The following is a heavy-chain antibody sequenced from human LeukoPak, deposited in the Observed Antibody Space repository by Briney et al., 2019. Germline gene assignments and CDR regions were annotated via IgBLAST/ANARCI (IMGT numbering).Heavy chain of an antibody. CDR1: GGSISSHY. CDR3: ARVPAQLGIYFDY. Sequence: KPSETLSLTCTDPGGSISSHYWSWIRQPPGKGLEWIGYIYDSGSTNYNPSLKSRVTISVDTSKNQFSLNLSSVTAADTAVYYCARVPAQLGIYFDYWGQGTLVTVSS. V-gene: IGHV4-59*11. J-gene: IGHJ4*02. CDR2: IYDSGST. D-gene: IGHD7-27*01.